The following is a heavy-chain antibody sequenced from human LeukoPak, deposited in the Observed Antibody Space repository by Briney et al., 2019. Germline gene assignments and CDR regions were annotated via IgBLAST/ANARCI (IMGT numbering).Heavy chain of an antibody. J-gene: IGHJ3*02. CDR3: ARGTRLDYDFWSGSFDI. D-gene: IGHD3-3*01. Sequence: ASVKVSCKASGGTFSSYAISWVRQAPGQGLEWMGGIIPIFGTADYAQKFQGRVTITADESTSTAYMELSSLRSEDTAVYYCARGTRLDYDFWSGSFDIWGQGTMVTVSS. CDR2: IIPIFGTA. V-gene: IGHV1-69*13. CDR1: GGTFSSYA.